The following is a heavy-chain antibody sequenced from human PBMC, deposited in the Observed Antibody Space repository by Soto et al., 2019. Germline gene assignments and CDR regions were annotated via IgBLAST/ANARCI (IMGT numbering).Heavy chain of an antibody. CDR1: GYSISSGYY. CDR3: ARYDDILTGYYYYFDY. D-gene: IGHD3-9*01. J-gene: IGHJ4*02. CDR2: IYHSGST. Sequence: PSETLSLTCAVSGYSISSGYYWGWIRQPPGKGLEWIGSIYHSGSTYYNPSLKSRVTISVDTSKNQFSLKLSSVTAADTAVYYCARYDDILTGYYYYFDYWGQGTLVTV. V-gene: IGHV4-38-2*01.